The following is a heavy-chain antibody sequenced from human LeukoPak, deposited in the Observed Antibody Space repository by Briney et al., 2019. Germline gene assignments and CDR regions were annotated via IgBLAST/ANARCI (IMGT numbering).Heavy chain of an antibody. J-gene: IGHJ4*02. CDR2: MNPNSGNT. D-gene: IGHD3-10*01. CDR3: ARVSSPPLGSGSYYDFDY. CDR1: GFTFTSYD. Sequence: ASVKVSFQASGFTFTSYDINWVRQATGQGLEWMGWMNPNSGNTGYAQQFQGRVTMTRNTSISTAYMELSSLRSEDTAVYYCARVSSPPLGSGSYYDFDYWGQGTLVTVSS. V-gene: IGHV1-8*01.